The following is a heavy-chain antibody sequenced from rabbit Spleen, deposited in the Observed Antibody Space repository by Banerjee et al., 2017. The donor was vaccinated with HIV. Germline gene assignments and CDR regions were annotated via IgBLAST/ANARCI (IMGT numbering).Heavy chain of an antibody. Sequence: QSLEESGGDLVKPEGSLTLTCKASGVSFSDKDVMCWVRQAPGKGLEWIACINIVTGKDVYATWAKGRFTISKTSSTTVTLQMTSLTAADTATYFCARDSGSSFSSYGMDLWGPGTLVTVS. CDR2: INIVTGKD. CDR3: ARDSGSSFSSYGMDL. V-gene: IGHV1S40*01. D-gene: IGHD8-1*01. J-gene: IGHJ6*01. CDR1: GVSFSDKDV.